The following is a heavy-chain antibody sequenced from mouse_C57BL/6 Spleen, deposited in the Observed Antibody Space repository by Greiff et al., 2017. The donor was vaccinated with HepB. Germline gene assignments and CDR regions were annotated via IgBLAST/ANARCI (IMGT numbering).Heavy chain of an antibody. CDR1: GYTFTSYW. Sequence: QVQLQQPGAELVKPGASVKLSCKASGYTFTSYWMHWVKQRPGQGLEWIGMIHPNSGSTNYNEKFKSKATLTVDKSSSTAYMQLSSLTSEDSAVYYGAPDSSGYRFAYWGQGTLVTVSA. CDR2: IHPNSGST. J-gene: IGHJ3*01. D-gene: IGHD3-2*02. CDR3: APDSSGYRFAY. V-gene: IGHV1-64*01.